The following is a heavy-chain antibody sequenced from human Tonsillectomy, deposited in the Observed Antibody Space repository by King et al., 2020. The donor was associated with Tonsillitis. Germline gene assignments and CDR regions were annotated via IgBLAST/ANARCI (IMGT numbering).Heavy chain of an antibody. CDR2: ISWNSGTV. J-gene: IGHJ4*02. V-gene: IGHV3-9*01. D-gene: IGHD3-3*01. Sequence: QLVESGGGLGQPGGSLRLSCAASGFTFDDYAMHWVRQTPGKGLEWVSGISWNSGTVDYADSVQGRFIISRDNAKNSLFLQMNSLRADDTALYYCAKDSFWGGSIFDSGGQGTLVTVSS. CDR1: GFTFDDYA. CDR3: AKDSFWGGSIFDS.